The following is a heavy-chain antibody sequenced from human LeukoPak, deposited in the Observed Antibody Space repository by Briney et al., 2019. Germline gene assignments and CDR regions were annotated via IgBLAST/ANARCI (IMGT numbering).Heavy chain of an antibody. D-gene: IGHD4-17*01. J-gene: IGHJ4*02. Sequence: QTGGSLRLSCAASGFTFSNYWMSWVRQAPGKGLEWVANIKQDGSEKYYVDSVKGRFTVSRDNAKNSLFLQMNSLRAEDTAMYYCVAETTVTGWGYWGQGTLVTVSS. V-gene: IGHV3-7*01. CDR1: GFTFSNYW. CDR2: IKQDGSEK. CDR3: VAETTVTGWGY.